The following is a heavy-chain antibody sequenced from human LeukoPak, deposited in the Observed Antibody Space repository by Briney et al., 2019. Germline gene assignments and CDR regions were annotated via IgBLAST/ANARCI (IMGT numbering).Heavy chain of an antibody. V-gene: IGHV3-66*01. CDR1: GFTVINTY. Sequence: GGSLRLSCAASGFTVINTYMTWVRQAPGKGLGWVSNIYTGGATYYTDSVKGRFTVSRDSSKNTLFLQMNSLREEDTAVYYCARAVLSGGFDRWGQGALVTVSS. J-gene: IGHJ4*02. D-gene: IGHD3-16*01. CDR3: ARAVLSGGFDR. CDR2: IYTGGAT.